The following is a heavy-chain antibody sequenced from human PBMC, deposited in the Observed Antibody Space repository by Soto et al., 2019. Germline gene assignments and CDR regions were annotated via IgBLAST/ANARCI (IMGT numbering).Heavy chain of an antibody. CDR3: ARDRNIVATIYNYYGMDV. Sequence: ASVKVSCKASAGTFSSYAISWVRQAPGQGLEWMGGIIPIFGTASYAQKFQGRVTITADESTSTAYMELSSLRSEDTAVYYCARDRNIVATIYNYYGMDVWGQGTTVTVSS. D-gene: IGHD5-12*01. CDR2: IIPIFGTA. CDR1: AGTFSSYA. V-gene: IGHV1-69*13. J-gene: IGHJ6*02.